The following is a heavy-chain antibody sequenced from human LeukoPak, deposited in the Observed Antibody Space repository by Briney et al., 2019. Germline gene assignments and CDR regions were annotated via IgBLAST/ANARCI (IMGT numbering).Heavy chain of an antibody. D-gene: IGHD2-2*01. CDR3: ANAVCTTSSCSGFYGMDV. Sequence: GGSLRLSCAASAFTFSTYAMNWVRQAPGKGLEWVSSISSGGGTTYYADSVEGRFTISRDNSKNTLYLQMNSLRPEDTAMYYCANAVCTTSSCSGFYGMDVWGQGTTVAVSS. CDR1: AFTFSTYA. V-gene: IGHV3-23*01. CDR2: ISSGGGTT. J-gene: IGHJ6*02.